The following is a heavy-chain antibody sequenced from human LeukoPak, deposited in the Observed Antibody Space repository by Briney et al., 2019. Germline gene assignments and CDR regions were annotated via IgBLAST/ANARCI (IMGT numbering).Heavy chain of an antibody. D-gene: IGHD5-24*01. V-gene: IGHV4-59*01. Sequence: SETLSLTCTVSGDSISSYYWSWIRQPPGKGLEWIGYIYYSGSTNYNPSLKSRVTISVDTSKNQFSLKLSSVTAADTAVYYCARGDGYSAYGMDVWGQGTTVTVSS. J-gene: IGHJ6*02. CDR1: GDSISSYY. CDR2: IYYSGST. CDR3: ARGDGYSAYGMDV.